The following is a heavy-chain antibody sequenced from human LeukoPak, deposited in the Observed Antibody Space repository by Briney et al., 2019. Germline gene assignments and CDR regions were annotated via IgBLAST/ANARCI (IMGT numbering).Heavy chain of an antibody. J-gene: IGHJ4*02. CDR3: ARERPYGDYFDY. D-gene: IGHD4-17*01. CDR1: GGSFSDYY. V-gene: IGHV4-34*01. CDR2: INHSGST. Sequence: PSETLSLTCAVYGGSFSDYYWSWIRQPPGKGLEWIGAINHSGSTNYNPSLKSRVTISVGTSKNQFSLKLSSVTVADTAVYYCARERPYGDYFDYWGQGTLVTGSS.